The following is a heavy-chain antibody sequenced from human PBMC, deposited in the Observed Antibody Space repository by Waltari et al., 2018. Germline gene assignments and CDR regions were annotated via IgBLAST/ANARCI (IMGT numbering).Heavy chain of an antibody. Sequence: QLQLQESGPGLVKPSETLSLTCTVSGDSITSPIYHWGWIRQPPGKGLEWSGRVSANGDPYYDPPLKSQVTISVGTSDTQFSLKLSSVTAADTAVFYCARRLEMSGITYDAFDIWGQGTMVTVSS. J-gene: IGHJ3*02. V-gene: IGHV4-39*01. CDR1: GDSITSPIYH. D-gene: IGHD3-3*01. CDR2: VSANGDP. CDR3: ARRLEMSGITYDAFDI.